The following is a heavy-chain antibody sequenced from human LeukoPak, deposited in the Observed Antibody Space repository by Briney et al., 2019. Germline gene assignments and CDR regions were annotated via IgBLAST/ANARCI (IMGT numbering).Heavy chain of an antibody. J-gene: IGHJ5*02. CDR2: INPNSGGT. V-gene: IGHV1-2*02. CDR3: ARLFGHRTKAHWFDP. Sequence: ASVKVSCKASGYTFTGYYMHWVRQAPGQGLEWMGWINPNSGGTNYAQKFQGRVTMTRDTSISTAYMELSRLRSDDTAVYYCARLFGHRTKAHWFDPWGQGTLVTVSS. CDR1: GYTFTGYY. D-gene: IGHD3-10*02.